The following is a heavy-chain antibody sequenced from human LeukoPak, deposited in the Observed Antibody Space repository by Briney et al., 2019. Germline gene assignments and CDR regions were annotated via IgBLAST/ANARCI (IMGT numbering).Heavy chain of an antibody. V-gene: IGHV1-8*01. Sequence: ASVKVSCKASGSTFINYDINWVRQATGQGLEWMGWMNVNSGNTGYAQKFQGRVTITRNTSISTAYMELSSLRSEDTAVYYCARVKLTIFGVVPPDDAFDIWGQGTMVTVSS. CDR3: ARVKLTIFGVVPPDDAFDI. D-gene: IGHD3-3*01. CDR2: MNVNSGNT. CDR1: GSTFINYD. J-gene: IGHJ3*02.